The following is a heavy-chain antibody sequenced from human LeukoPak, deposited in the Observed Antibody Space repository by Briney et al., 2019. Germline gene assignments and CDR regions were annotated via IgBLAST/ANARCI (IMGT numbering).Heavy chain of an antibody. CDR1: GGCIRSGGYY. CDR3: TATREMATIIGWFDP. D-gene: IGHD5-24*01. CDR2: IYYSGST. Sequence: PSQTLSLTCTVSGGCIRSGGYYWSWVRQHPGKGLEWIGYIYYSGSTYYHPSLKSRVTISVDTSKNQFSLKLSSVTAADTAVYYCTATREMATIIGWFDPWGQGTLVTVSS. V-gene: IGHV4-31*03. J-gene: IGHJ5*02.